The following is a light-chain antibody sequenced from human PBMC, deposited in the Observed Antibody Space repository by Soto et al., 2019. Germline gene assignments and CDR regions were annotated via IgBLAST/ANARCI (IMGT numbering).Light chain of an antibody. Sequence: EIVMTQSPATLSVSPGERATLSCRASQSIGSTLAWYQQKPGQAPRLLIYDASTRATGIPVRFSGSGSGTEFTLTFNSLQCEDFTVYYCQQYNNWPFAFGPGTKVDIK. CDR3: QQYNNWPFA. CDR1: QSIGST. V-gene: IGKV3-15*01. J-gene: IGKJ3*01. CDR2: DAS.